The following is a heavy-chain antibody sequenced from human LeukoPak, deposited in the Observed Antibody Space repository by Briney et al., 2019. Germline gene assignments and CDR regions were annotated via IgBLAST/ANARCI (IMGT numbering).Heavy chain of an antibody. V-gene: IGHV3-7*01. Sequence: GGSLRLSCEGSEISLNNYWMAWVRQGPGKGLEWVANINRDGRQQNFVDSVKGRFTISRDNAKNSLYLQMNSLRAEDTAVYYCARDYYDSSGSSWFDPWGQGTLVTVSS. J-gene: IGHJ5*02. CDR3: ARDYYDSSGSSWFDP. D-gene: IGHD3-22*01. CDR1: EISLNNYW. CDR2: INRDGRQQ.